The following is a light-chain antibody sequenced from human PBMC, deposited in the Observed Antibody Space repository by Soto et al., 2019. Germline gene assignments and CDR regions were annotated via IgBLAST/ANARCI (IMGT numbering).Light chain of an antibody. CDR1: QYISSW. CDR3: QQYNSQRT. Sequence: DIQMTQSPSTLSASVGDRVTITCRASQYISSWLAWYQQKPGKAPKLLIYKASSLESGVPSRFRGSGSGTEFTLTISSLQPDDFANYYGQQYNSQRTFGQGTKVEIK. CDR2: KAS. V-gene: IGKV1-5*03. J-gene: IGKJ1*01.